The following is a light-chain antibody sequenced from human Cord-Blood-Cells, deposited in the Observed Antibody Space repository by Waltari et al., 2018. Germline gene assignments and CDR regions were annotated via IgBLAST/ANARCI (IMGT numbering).Light chain of an antibody. V-gene: IGKV3-15*01. CDR3: QQYNSYSPYT. CDR1: QSVSSN. J-gene: IGKJ2*01. CDR2: GAS. Sequence: EIVMMQSPATLSVSPGERATLSCRASQSVSSNLAWYQQKPGQAPRLLIYGASTRATGIPARFSGSGSGTEFTLTISSLQSEDFAVYYCQQYNSYSPYTFGQGTKLEIK.